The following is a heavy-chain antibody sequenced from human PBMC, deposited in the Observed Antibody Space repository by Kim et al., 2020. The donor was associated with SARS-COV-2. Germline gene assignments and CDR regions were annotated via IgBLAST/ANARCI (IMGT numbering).Heavy chain of an antibody. J-gene: IGHJ4*02. V-gene: IGHV3-23*01. CDR2: ISSSGSST. CDR3: AKDDGSGTSYAYYFNY. D-gene: IGHD3-10*01. CDR1: GFTFSSYA. Sequence: GGSLRLSCAASGFTFSSYAMSWVRQAPGKGLDWVSGISSSGSSTFYGDSVKGRFTISRDNSKNTLYLQMNSLRVEDTALYYCAKDDGSGTSYAYYFNYCGQGTLVTVSS.